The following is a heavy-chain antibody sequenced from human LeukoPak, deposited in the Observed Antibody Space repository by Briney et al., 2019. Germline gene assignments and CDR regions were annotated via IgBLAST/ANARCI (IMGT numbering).Heavy chain of an antibody. CDR2: ISGSGRST. D-gene: IGHD6-13*01. Sequence: GGSLRLSCAASRFTFSSFAMSWVRQAPGKGLEWVSAISGSGRSTYYADSVKGRFTISRDNSKNTLYLQMNSLRAEDTAVYYCAKPLIAAAGTIDYWGQGTLVTVSS. CDR1: RFTFSSFA. J-gene: IGHJ4*02. V-gene: IGHV3-23*01. CDR3: AKPLIAAAGTIDY.